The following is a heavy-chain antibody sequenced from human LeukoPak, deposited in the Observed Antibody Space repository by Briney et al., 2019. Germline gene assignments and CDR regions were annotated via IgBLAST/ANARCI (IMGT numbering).Heavy chain of an antibody. J-gene: IGHJ5*02. CDR3: ADPPFDP. CDR1: RFSFTTHA. CDR2: ISATGKES. Sequence: PGGSLRLSCAASRFSFTTHAMSWVRQTPGKGLEWVSTISATGKESYYADSVKGRFGISRDNSKNTLYLQMNSLRVEDTALYYCADPPFDPWGQGTLVTVSS. V-gene: IGHV3-23*01.